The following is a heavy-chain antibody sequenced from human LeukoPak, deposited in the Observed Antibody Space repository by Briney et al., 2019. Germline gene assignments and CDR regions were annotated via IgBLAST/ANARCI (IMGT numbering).Heavy chain of an antibody. CDR1: GYTFTTYG. CDR2: IRTYNGNT. J-gene: IGHJ4*02. D-gene: IGHD5-18*01. Sequence: ASVKVSCKSSGYTFTTYGITWVRQPPGQGLEWMGWIRTYNGNTNYAQKLQGRGTMTTDTSTSTAYMELRRLRSDDTAMYYCARDRMDTGIYFDYWGQGTLVTVSS. CDR3: ARDRMDTGIYFDY. V-gene: IGHV1-18*01.